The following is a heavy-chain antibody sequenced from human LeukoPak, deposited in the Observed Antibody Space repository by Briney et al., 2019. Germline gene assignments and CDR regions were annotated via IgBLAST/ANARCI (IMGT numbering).Heavy chain of an antibody. J-gene: IGHJ6*02. CDR1: GFTFSSYG. CDR2: ISYDGSNK. CDR3: AKDLMYYDILTGYYNQDYYYGMDV. Sequence: GGSLRLSCAASGFTFSSYGMHWVRQAPGKGLEWVAVISYDGSNKYYADSVKGRFTISRDNSKNTLYLQMNSLRAEDTAVYYCAKDLMYYDILTGYYNQDYYYGMDVWGQGTTVTVSS. V-gene: IGHV3-30*18. D-gene: IGHD3-9*01.